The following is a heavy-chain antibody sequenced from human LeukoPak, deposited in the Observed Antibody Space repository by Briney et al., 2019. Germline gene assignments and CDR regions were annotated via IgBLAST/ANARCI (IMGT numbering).Heavy chain of an antibody. Sequence: GVSLKISCKGSGYSFTNYWIGWVRQMPGKGLEWMGIIYPGDSDTRYSPSFQGQVTISADKSIRTAYLQWSSLKASDPAIYYCARHHDYGDYGCFDYWGQGTLVTVSS. J-gene: IGHJ4*02. V-gene: IGHV5-51*01. D-gene: IGHD4-17*01. CDR2: IYPGDSDT. CDR1: GYSFTNYW. CDR3: ARHHDYGDYGCFDY.